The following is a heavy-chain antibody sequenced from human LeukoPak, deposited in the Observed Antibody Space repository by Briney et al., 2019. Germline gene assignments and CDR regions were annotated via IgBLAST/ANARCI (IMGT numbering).Heavy chain of an antibody. Sequence: GGSLRLSCAASGFTFSSYSMNWVRQAPGKGLEWVSSISSSSSYIYYAGSVKGRFTISRDNAKNSLYLQMNSLRAEDTAVYYCAREVYYYDSSGSDYWGQGTLVTVSS. CDR3: AREVYYYDSSGSDY. CDR1: GFTFSSYS. D-gene: IGHD3-22*01. J-gene: IGHJ4*02. CDR2: ISSSSSYI. V-gene: IGHV3-21*01.